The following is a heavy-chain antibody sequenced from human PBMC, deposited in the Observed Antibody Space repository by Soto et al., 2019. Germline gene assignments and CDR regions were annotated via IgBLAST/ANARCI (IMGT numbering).Heavy chain of an antibody. J-gene: IGHJ4*02. CDR2: PYHHGNT. V-gene: IGHV4-38-2*01. CDR1: GYFISSGCF. CDR3: ARQSYSGYHSYDY. D-gene: IGHD5-12*01. Sequence: SETLSLTCAVSGYFISSGCFWVWMRQPTGKGLERISNPYHHGNTHYNPSLKSRVTMSVDTSKNQFSLKLNSVTAADTAVYYCARQSYSGYHSYDYWGQGILVTVSS.